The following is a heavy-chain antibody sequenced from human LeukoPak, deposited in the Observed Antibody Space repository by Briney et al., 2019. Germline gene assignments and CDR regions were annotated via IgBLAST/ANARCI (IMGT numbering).Heavy chain of an antibody. CDR3: ARGVLGSAYSSSWYYFDY. Sequence: TGGSLRLSCAASGFTFSSYSMNWVRQAPGKGLEWVSSISSSSSYIYYADSVKGRFTISRDNAKNSLYLQMNSLRAEDTAVYYCARGVLGSAYSSSWYYFDYWGQGTLVTVSS. J-gene: IGHJ4*02. V-gene: IGHV3-21*01. D-gene: IGHD6-13*01. CDR2: ISSSSSYI. CDR1: GFTFSSYS.